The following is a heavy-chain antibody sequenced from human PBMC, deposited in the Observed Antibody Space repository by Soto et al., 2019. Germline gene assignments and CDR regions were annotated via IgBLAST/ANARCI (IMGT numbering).Heavy chain of an antibody. CDR2: IIPIFGTA. D-gene: IGHD4-17*01. CDR3: ARGSLPDYGDPLLYFDY. V-gene: IGHV1-69*12. Sequence: QVQLVQSGAEVKKPGSSVKVSCKASGGTFSSYAISWVRQAPGQGLEWMGGIIPIFGTANYAQKFQGRVTITADEATSTAYMERSSLRSEDTAVYYCARGSLPDYGDPLLYFDYWGQGTLVTVSS. CDR1: GGTFSSYA. J-gene: IGHJ4*02.